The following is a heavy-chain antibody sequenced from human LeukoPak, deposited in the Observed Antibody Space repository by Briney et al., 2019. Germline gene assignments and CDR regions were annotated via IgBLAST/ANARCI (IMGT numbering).Heavy chain of an antibody. CDR1: GGSICSGDYY. CDR3: ARAVVVPAAILFDY. D-gene: IGHD2-2*01. V-gene: IGHV4-30-4*01. J-gene: IGHJ4*02. Sequence: PSETLSLTCTVSGGSICSGDYYWSWIRQPPGKGLEWIGYIYYSGSTYYNPSLKSRVTISVDTSKNQFSLKLSSVTAADTAVYYCARAVVVPAAILFDYWAREPWSPSPQ. CDR2: IYYSGST.